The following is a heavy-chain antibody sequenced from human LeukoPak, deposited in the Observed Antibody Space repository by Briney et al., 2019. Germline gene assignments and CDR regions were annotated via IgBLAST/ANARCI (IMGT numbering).Heavy chain of an antibody. CDR3: ARDHNYTFDN. CDR1: GFPFIEYS. J-gene: IGHJ4*02. V-gene: IGHV3-48*01. CDR2: IGIDSGNT. Sequence: GGSLRLSCTASGFPFIEYSMNWVRQVPGKGLEWISYIGIDSGNTKYADSVRGRFTISADKAKNSLYLQMNSLRVEDTAVYYCARDHNYTFDNWGQGTLVSVAS. D-gene: IGHD1-1*01.